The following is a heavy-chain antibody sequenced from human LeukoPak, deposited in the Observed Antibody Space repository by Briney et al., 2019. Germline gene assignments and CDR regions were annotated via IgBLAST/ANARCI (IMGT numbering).Heavy chain of an antibody. CDR1: GFPFSLYA. CDR2: INDDSTDI. V-gene: IGHV3-21*05. CDR3: SRLAYSSLLGDY. D-gene: IGHD6-19*01. J-gene: IGHJ4*02. Sequence: GGSLRLSCAASGFPFSLYAMNWVRQAPGKGLEWVSYINDDSTDIHYADSVKGRFTISRDNAKNSLYLQMNSLRVEDTAVYYCSRLAYSSLLGDYWGQGILVAVSS.